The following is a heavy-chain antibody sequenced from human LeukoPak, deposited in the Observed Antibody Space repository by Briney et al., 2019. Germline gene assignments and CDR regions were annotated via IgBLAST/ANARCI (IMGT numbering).Heavy chain of an antibody. J-gene: IGHJ4*02. V-gene: IGHV3-7*03. Sequence: GGSLRLSCAASGFTFSSYWLTWVRQAPGKGLEWVANIKQDGSEKFYVDSVKGRFTISRDNAKNSLYLQMNSLRAEDTALYHCARESYYDSSGGVDYWGQGTLVTVSS. D-gene: IGHD3-22*01. CDR3: ARESYYDSSGGVDY. CDR1: GFTFSSYW. CDR2: IKQDGSEK.